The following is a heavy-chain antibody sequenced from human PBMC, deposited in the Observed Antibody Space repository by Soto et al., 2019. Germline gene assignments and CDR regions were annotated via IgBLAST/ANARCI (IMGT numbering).Heavy chain of an antibody. CDR1: SGSISSSNW. V-gene: IGHV4-4*02. J-gene: IGHJ3*02. CDR3: ARGGCGSGGSCYNDAFDI. CDR2: IYHSGST. D-gene: IGHD2-15*01. Sequence: QVQLQESGPGLVKPSGTLSLTCAVSSGSISSSNWWSWVRQPPGKGLEWIGEIYHSGSTNYNPSLKSRVTISVDKSKTQFSLKLSSVTAADTAVYYCARGGCGSGGSCYNDAFDIWGQGTMVTVSS.